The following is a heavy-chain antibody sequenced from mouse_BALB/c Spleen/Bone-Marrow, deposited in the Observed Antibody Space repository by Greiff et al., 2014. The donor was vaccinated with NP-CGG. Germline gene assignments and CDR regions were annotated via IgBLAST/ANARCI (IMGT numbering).Heavy chain of an antibody. CDR2: IDRANGNN. D-gene: IGHD2-1*01. CDR1: GFNIKDTY. V-gene: IGHV14-3*02. J-gene: IGHJ4*01. Sequence: EVQLQQSGAELVKPGASVKLSCTASGFNIKDTYMHWVKQRPEKGLEWIGRIDRANGNNKYVPPFQGQATITADTTSNAAYLQLSSLTVENTAIYYCASSGNYEGGAIDYWGQGISVTVSS. CDR3: ASSGNYEGGAIDY.